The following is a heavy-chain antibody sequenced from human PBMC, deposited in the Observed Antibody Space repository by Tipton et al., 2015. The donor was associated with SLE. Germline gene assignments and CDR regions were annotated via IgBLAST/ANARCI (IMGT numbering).Heavy chain of an antibody. CDR2: IYTSGST. CDR3: ARGESPGGTFDY. Sequence: LRLSCTVSGASISSSYWSWIRQPAGKGLEWIGRIYTSGSTNYNPSLKSRVTISVDTSKNQFSLKLSSVTAADTAIYYCARGESPGGTFDYWGQGTLVTVSS. V-gene: IGHV4-4*07. J-gene: IGHJ4*02. CDR1: GASISSSY. D-gene: IGHD1-26*01.